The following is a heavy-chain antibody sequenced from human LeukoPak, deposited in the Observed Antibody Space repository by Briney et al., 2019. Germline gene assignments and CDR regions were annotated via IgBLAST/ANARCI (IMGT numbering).Heavy chain of an antibody. Sequence: GGSLRLSCAASGFTFSSYGMHWVRQAPGKGLEWVAFIRYDGSNKYYADSVKGRFTISRDNSKNTLYLQMNSLRAEDTAVYYCARVPLMTYYYYYGMDVWGQGTTVTVSS. D-gene: IGHD2-8*01. CDR2: IRYDGSNK. J-gene: IGHJ6*02. CDR1: GFTFSSYG. V-gene: IGHV3-30*02. CDR3: ARVPLMTYYYYYGMDV.